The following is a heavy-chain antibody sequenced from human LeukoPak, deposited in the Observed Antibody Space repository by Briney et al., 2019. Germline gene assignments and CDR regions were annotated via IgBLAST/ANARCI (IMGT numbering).Heavy chain of an antibody. Sequence: GRSLRLSCAASGFTFSSYAMHWVRQAPGKGLEWVAVISYDGSNKYYADSVKGRFTISRDNSKNTLYLQMNSLRAEDTAVYYCARDRGAAAGNWGQGTLVTVSS. CDR2: ISYDGSNK. CDR1: GFTFSSYA. CDR3: ARDRGAAAGN. J-gene: IGHJ4*02. V-gene: IGHV3-30*04. D-gene: IGHD6-13*01.